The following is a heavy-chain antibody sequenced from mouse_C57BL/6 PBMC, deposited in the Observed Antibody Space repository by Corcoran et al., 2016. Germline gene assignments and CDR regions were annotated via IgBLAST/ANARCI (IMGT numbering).Heavy chain of an antibody. V-gene: IGHV1-26*01. D-gene: IGHD1-1*01. CDR2: INPNNGGT. CDR3: AISPYGSRGGAMDY. CDR1: GYTFTDYY. J-gene: IGHJ4*01. Sequence: EVQLQQSGPELVKPGASVKISCKASGYTFTDYYMNWVKQSHGKSLEWIGDINPNNGGTSYNQKFKGKATLTVDKSSSTANMELRSLTSEDSAVYYGAISPYGSRGGAMDYWGQGTSVTVSS.